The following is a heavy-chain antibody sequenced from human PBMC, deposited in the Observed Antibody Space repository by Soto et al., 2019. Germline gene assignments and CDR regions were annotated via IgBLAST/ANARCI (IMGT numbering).Heavy chain of an antibody. D-gene: IGHD3-3*01. CDR3: ARLPYDFWSGEGYYFDY. CDR1: GDSISSSSYY. V-gene: IGHV4-39*01. CDR2: IYYSGST. Sequence: PSETLSLTCTVSGDSISSSSYYWGWIRQPPGKGLEWIGSIYYSGSTYYNPSLKSRVTISVDTSKNQFSLKLSSVTAADTAVYYCARLPYDFWSGEGYYFDYWGQGTLVTVSS. J-gene: IGHJ4*02.